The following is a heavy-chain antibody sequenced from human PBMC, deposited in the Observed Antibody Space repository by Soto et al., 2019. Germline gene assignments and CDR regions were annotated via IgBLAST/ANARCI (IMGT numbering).Heavy chain of an antibody. J-gene: IGHJ4*02. Sequence: QITLKESGPTLVKPTQSLTLTCTISGFSLTTSEVGVGWIRQPPGKALEWLALLYWDDDKRFSPSLRNRLTITKDTSRNRVVRTMTNMDPVDAGTYDCARSSDWCCFVDYWGQGTLVTVSS. V-gene: IGHV2-5*02. CDR1: GFSLTTSEVG. CDR2: LYWDDDK. CDR3: ARSSDWCCFVDY. D-gene: IGHD6-19*01.